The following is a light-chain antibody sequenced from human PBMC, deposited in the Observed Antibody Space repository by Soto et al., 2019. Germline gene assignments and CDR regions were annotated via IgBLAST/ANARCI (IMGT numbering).Light chain of an antibody. CDR1: QSVSSNY. Sequence: DIVLTQSPGTLSLSPGERATLSCRASQSVSSNYLAWYQQKPGQAPRLLIYGASSRATGIPDRFSGSGSGTDFTLTISRLEPEDVAVYYCQQYGTSPPYTFGQGTKLEIK. V-gene: IGKV3-20*01. J-gene: IGKJ2*01. CDR3: QQYGTSPPYT. CDR2: GAS.